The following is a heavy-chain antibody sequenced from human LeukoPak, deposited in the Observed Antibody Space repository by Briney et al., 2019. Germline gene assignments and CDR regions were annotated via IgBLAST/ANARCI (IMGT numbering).Heavy chain of an antibody. CDR3: ARARQFWSGPYNWFDP. CDR2: ISAYNGNT. J-gene: IGHJ5*02. Sequence: ASVKVSCKASGYTFTGYYMHWVRQAPGQGLEWMGWISAYNGNTNYAQKLQGRVTMTTDTSTSTAYMELRSLRSDDTAVYYCARARQFWSGPYNWFDPWGQGTLVTVSS. CDR1: GYTFTGYY. D-gene: IGHD3-3*01. V-gene: IGHV1-18*04.